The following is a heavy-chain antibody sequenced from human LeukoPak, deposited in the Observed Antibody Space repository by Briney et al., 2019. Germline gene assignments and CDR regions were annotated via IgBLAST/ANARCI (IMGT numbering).Heavy chain of an antibody. CDR1: GYTFTSYG. Sequence: ASVKVSCKASGYTFTSYGSSWVRQAPGQGLEWMGWISAYNGNTNYAQKLQGRVTMTTDTSTSTAYMELRSLRSDDTAVYYCARSPRIAVAGTDYYYYGMDVWGQGTTVTVSS. J-gene: IGHJ6*02. CDR2: ISAYNGNT. CDR3: ARSPRIAVAGTDYYYYGMDV. V-gene: IGHV1-18*01. D-gene: IGHD6-19*01.